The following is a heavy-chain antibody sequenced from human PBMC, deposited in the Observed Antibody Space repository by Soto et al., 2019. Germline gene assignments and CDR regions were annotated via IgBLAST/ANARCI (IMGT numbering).Heavy chain of an antibody. CDR3: ARDITYYYDSSGYQTDY. J-gene: IGHJ4*02. D-gene: IGHD3-22*01. CDR1: GGTFSSYA. V-gene: IGHV1-69*01. CDR2: IIPIFGTA. Sequence: QVQLVQSGAEVKKPGSWVKVSCKASGGTFSSYAISWVRQAPGQGLEWMGGIIPIFGTANYAQKFQGRVTITADESTSTAYMELSSLRSEDTAVYYCARDITYYYDSSGYQTDYWGQGTLVTVSS.